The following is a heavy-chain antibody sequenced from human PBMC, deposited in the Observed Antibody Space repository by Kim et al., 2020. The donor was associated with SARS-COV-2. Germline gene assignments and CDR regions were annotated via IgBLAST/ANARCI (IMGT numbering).Heavy chain of an antibody. Sequence: GDYVKGRFTISRDNAKNTLYLQMNRLRAEDKAVYYCASGQFTSGGYYFDYWGQGTLVTVSS. D-gene: IGHD6-19*01. V-gene: IGHV3-74*01. CDR3: ASGQFTSGGYYFDY. J-gene: IGHJ4*02.